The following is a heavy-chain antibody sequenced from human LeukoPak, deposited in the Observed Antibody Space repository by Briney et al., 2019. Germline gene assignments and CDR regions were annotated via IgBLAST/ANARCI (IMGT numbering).Heavy chain of an antibody. V-gene: IGHV4-59*08. CDR2: IYYSGST. J-gene: IGHJ4*02. Sequence: PSETLSLTCTVSGVSISGYYWSWIRQPPGKGLEWIGYIYYSGSTNYNPSLQSRVTISVDTSKNQFSLRLSSVTAADTAVHYCARYLQDYNTLTGYTYYFDYWGQGTLVTVSS. CDR1: GVSISGYY. CDR3: ARYLQDYNTLTGYTYYFDY. D-gene: IGHD3-9*01.